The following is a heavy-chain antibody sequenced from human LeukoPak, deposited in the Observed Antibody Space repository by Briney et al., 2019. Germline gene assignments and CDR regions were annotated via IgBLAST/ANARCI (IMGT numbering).Heavy chain of an antibody. CDR1: GFTFSSYA. CDR2: ISYDGSNK. V-gene: IGHV3-30-3*01. Sequence: GGSLRLSCAASGFTFSSYAMHWVRQAPGKGLEWVAVISYDGSNKYYADSVKGRFTISRDNSKNTLYLQMNSLRAEDTAVYYCAREIRDAFDIWGQGTMVTVSS. J-gene: IGHJ3*02. CDR3: AREIRDAFDI.